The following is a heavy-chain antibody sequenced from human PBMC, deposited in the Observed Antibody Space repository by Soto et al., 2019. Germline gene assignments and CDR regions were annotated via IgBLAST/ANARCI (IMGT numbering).Heavy chain of an antibody. CDR3: AKVDEPGATSNTLFDY. CDR1: GFTFSSYG. D-gene: IGHD1-26*01. J-gene: IGHJ4*02. Sequence: GGSLRLSCAASGFTFSSYGMHWVRQAPGKGLEWVAVMSYDGSNKYYADSVKGRFTISRDNSKNTLYLQMNSLRAEDTAVYYCAKVDEPGATSNTLFDYWGQGTLVTVSS. CDR2: MSYDGSNK. V-gene: IGHV3-30*18.